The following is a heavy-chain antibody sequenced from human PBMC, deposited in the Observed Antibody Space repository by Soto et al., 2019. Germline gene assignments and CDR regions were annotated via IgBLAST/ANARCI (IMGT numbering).Heavy chain of an antibody. J-gene: IGHJ6*02. CDR2: IIPIFGTA. Sequence: SVKVSCKASGGTFSSYAISWVRQAPGQGLEWMGGIIPIFGTANYAQKFQGRVTITADKSTGTAYMELSSLRSEDTAVYYCASELTPYYDSSGYYGRGYYGMDVWGQGTTVTVSS. V-gene: IGHV1-69*06. CDR1: GGTFSSYA. CDR3: ASELTPYYDSSGYYGRGYYGMDV. D-gene: IGHD3-22*01.